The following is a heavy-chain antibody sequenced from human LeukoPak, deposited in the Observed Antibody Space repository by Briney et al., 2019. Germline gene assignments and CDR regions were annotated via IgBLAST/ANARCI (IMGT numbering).Heavy chain of an antibody. V-gene: IGHV1-46*01. Sequence: SVTVSCKASGYTFINYYMHWLRQAPAQGLDWMGITTPCGGSTSYAQKLQGRVTMTRDTSTSTVYMELSSLTSEDTAVYYCASYREAVGFDYWGQGTLVTVSS. D-gene: IGHD3-16*02. CDR1: GYTFINYY. CDR2: TTPCGGST. J-gene: IGHJ4*02. CDR3: ASYREAVGFDY.